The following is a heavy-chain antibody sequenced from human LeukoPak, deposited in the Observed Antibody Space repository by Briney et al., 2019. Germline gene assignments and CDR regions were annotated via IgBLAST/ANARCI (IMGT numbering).Heavy chain of an antibody. CDR2: ISSSSSYI. D-gene: IGHD6-6*01. J-gene: IGHJ4*02. CDR3: AREGPYGSSSIGGDY. V-gene: IGHV3-21*01. CDR1: GFTFSSYT. Sequence: PGGSLRLSCAASGFTFSSYTMNWVRQAPGKGLEWVSSISSSSSYIYYADSVKGRFTVSRDNAKDSLYLQMDSLRAEDTAVYYCAREGPYGSSSIGGDYWGQGALVTVSS.